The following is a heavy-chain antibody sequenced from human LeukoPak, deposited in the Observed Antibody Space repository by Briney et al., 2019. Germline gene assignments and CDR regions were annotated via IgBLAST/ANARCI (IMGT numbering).Heavy chain of an antibody. CDR1: GYTFTSYD. V-gene: IGHV1-8*01. Sequence: ASVKVSCKASGYTFTSYDINWVRQATGQGLEWMGWMNPNSGNTGYAQKFQGRLTMTRNTSISTAYMELSSLRSEETAVYYSARGERRTQKIDPWGQGTLVTVSS. J-gene: IGHJ5*02. D-gene: IGHD1-1*01. CDR3: ARGERRTQKIDP. CDR2: MNPNSGNT.